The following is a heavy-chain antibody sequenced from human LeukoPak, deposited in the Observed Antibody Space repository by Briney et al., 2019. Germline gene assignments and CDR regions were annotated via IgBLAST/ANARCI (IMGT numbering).Heavy chain of an antibody. CDR2: IYTSGST. J-gene: IGHJ4*02. V-gene: IGHV4-4*08. CDR3: AREKPPYYYDSSGNFDY. Sequence: SGTLSLTCTVSGGSISSYYWSWIRQPPGKGLEWIGYIYTSGSTNYNPSLKSRVTMSVDTSKNQFSLKLSSVTAADTAVYYCAREKPPYYYDSSGNFDYWGQGTLVTVSS. CDR1: GGSISSYY. D-gene: IGHD3-22*01.